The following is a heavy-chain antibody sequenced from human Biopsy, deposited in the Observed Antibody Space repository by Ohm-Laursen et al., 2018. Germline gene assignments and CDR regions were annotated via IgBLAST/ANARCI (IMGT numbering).Heavy chain of an antibody. V-gene: IGHV4-34*01. CDR1: GGSFSGYY. Sequence: TLSLTRAVSGGSFSGYYWSWIRQPPGKGLEWIGEINHSGSTNYNPSLKSRVTISVDTSKNQFSLKLSSVTAADTAVYYCARGRLRAVARFDYWGQGTLVTVSS. D-gene: IGHD6-19*01. J-gene: IGHJ4*02. CDR2: INHSGST. CDR3: ARGRLRAVARFDY.